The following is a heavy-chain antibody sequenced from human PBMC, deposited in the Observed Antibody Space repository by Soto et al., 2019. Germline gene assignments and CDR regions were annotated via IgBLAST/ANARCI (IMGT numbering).Heavy chain of an antibody. V-gene: IGHV4-61*08. CDR2: IYYSGST. CDR3: ARAEQWLVRNWFDP. D-gene: IGHD6-19*01. CDR1: GASVSSRDHH. J-gene: IGHJ5*02. Sequence: PSETLSLTCTVSGASVSSRDHHWSWIRQPPGKGLEWIGYIYYSGSTNYNPSLKSRVTISVDTSKNQFSLKLSSVTAADTAVYYCARAEQWLVRNWFDPWGQGTLVTVSS.